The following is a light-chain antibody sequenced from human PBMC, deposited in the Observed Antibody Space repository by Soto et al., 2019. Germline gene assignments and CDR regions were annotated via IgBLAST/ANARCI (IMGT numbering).Light chain of an antibody. V-gene: IGKV2-28*01. CDR2: LGS. CDR1: QSLLHNDGYNF. Sequence: DIVMTQSPLSLPVTPGEPASISCRSSQSLLHNDGYNFLGWYLQKPGQSPQLLIYLGSNRASGGPDRFSGSGSGTDFTLKISRVEADDVGVYYCMQALQIPWTFGQGTKVEIK. CDR3: MQALQIPWT. J-gene: IGKJ1*01.